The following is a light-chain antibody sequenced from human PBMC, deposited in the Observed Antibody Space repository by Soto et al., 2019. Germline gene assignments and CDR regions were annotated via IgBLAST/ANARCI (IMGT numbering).Light chain of an antibody. CDR3: QQYKSYPWA. CDR1: QSISSW. V-gene: IGKV1-5*03. Sequence: DIQMTQSPSTLSASVGDRVTITCRASQSISSWLAWYQQKPGKAPNLLIYKASSLESGVPSRFSGSGSGTEFTLTISRLQPDDSATYYGQQYKSYPWAFGQGTKVEIK. J-gene: IGKJ1*01. CDR2: KAS.